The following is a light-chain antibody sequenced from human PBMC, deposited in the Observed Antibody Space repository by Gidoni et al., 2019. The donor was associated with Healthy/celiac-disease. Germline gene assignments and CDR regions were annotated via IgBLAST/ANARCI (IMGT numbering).Light chain of an antibody. CDR1: QSVSSN. Sequence: EIVMTQSPATLSVSPGERATLSCRASQSVSSNFAWYQQQPGQAPRLLIYGASTRATGIPARFSGSGSGTEITLTISSLQSEDFAVYVCQQYNNWPTLTFGGGTKVEIK. V-gene: IGKV3-15*01. CDR2: GAS. CDR3: QQYNNWPTLT. J-gene: IGKJ4*01.